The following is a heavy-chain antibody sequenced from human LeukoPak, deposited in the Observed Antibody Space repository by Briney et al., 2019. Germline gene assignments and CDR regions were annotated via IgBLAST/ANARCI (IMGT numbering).Heavy chain of an antibody. CDR1: GYTFTGYY. V-gene: IGHV1-2*02. Sequence: ASVSVSCKASGYTFTGYYMHWVRQAPGQGLEWMGWINPNSGGTNYAQKFQGRVTMTRDTSISTAYMELSRLRSDDTAVYYCARGKYVRYYDSSGYVPSDYWGQGALVTVSS. CDR2: INPNSGGT. D-gene: IGHD3-22*01. CDR3: ARGKYVRYYDSSGYVPSDY. J-gene: IGHJ4*02.